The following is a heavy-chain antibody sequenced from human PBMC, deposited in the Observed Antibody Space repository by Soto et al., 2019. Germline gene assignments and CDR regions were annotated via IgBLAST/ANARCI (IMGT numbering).Heavy chain of an antibody. CDR2: IYYSGST. V-gene: IGHV4-30-4*01. Sequence: SETLSLTCTVSGGSISSGDYYWSWIRQPPGKGLEWIGYIYYSGSTYYNPSLKSRVTISVDTSKNQFSLKLSSVTAADTAVYYCARVRWYSSGWSYCLDYWGQGTLVTVPQ. D-gene: IGHD6-19*01. CDR1: GGSISSGDYY. J-gene: IGHJ4*02. CDR3: ARVRWYSSGWSYCLDY.